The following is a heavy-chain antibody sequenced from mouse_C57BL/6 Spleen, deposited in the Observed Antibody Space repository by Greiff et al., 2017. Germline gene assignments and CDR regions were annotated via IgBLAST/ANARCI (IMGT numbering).Heavy chain of an antibody. Sequence: QVQLQQSGAELVKPGASVKISCKASGSAFSSYWMNWVKQRPGKGLEWIGQIYPGDGDTNYNGKFKGKATLTADKSSSTAYMQLSSLTSEDSAVYFWARSYYYGPFWYFDVWGTGTTVTVSS. J-gene: IGHJ1*03. V-gene: IGHV1-80*01. CDR3: ARSYYYGPFWYFDV. D-gene: IGHD1-1*01. CDR2: IYPGDGDT. CDR1: GSAFSSYW.